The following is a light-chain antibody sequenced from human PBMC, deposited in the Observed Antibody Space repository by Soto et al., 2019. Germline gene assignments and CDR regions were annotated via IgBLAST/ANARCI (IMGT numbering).Light chain of an antibody. J-gene: IGKJ5*01. V-gene: IGKV3-11*01. Sequence: EVVLTQSPATLSVSPGERVTLSCRASHSVSTFLAWYQHKPGQAPRPLIYDTFKRATGVPDRFSGGGSETDFTLTISSLEPEDFAVYYCQQRARWPMPFGQGTRLELK. CDR3: QQRARWPMP. CDR1: HSVSTF. CDR2: DTF.